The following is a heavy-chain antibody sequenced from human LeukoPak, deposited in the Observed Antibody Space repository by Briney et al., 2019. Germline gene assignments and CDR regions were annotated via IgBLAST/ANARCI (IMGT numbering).Heavy chain of an antibody. V-gene: IGHV3-48*03. D-gene: IGHD2/OR15-2a*01. CDR1: GFTFSSYE. J-gene: IGHJ6*02. CDR2: IASGGGANR. CDR3: ARIGTTTRGPAGLDV. Sequence: QPGGSLTLSCAASGFTFSSYEMNWVRQAPGKGLEWVSYIASGGGANRFHSESVKGRFTISRDNAKNSLYLHMNSLRAEDTGVYYCARIGTTTRGPAGLDVWGQGTTVTVSS.